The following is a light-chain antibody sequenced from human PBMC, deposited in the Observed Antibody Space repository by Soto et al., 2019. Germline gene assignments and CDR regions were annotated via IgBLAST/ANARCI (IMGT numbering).Light chain of an antibody. Sequence: IGLSHSPGALSLSPGERVTLSCRASQSVSSSYLAWYQQKPGQAPRLLIYGASTRATGIPARFSGSGSGTEFTLTISSLQSEDFAVYYCQQYNNWPPLTFGGGTKVDIK. CDR2: GAS. J-gene: IGKJ4*01. CDR3: QQYNNWPPLT. V-gene: IGKV3-15*01. CDR1: QSVSSSY.